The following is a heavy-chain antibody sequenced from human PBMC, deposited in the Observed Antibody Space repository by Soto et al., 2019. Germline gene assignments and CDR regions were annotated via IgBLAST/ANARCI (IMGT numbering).Heavy chain of an antibody. V-gene: IGHV3-23*01. J-gene: IGHJ4*02. D-gene: IGHD3-10*01. CDR3: AKHMVRGVIPTPLDY. Sequence: GGSLRLSCAASGFTFSSYAMSWVRQAPGKGLEWVSAISGSGGSTYYADSVKGRFTISRDNSKNTLYLQMNSLRAEDTAVYYCAKHMVRGVIPTPLDYWGQGTLVTVSS. CDR1: GFTFSSYA. CDR2: ISGSGGST.